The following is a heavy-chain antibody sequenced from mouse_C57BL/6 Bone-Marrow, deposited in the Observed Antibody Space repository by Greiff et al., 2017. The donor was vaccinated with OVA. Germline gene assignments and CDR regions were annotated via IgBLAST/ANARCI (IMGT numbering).Heavy chain of an antibody. D-gene: IGHD2-2*01. J-gene: IGHJ1*03. CDR1: GYTFTSYW. CDR3: ARSPYGYDDGWYFDV. V-gene: IGHV1-59*01. CDR2: IDPSDSYT. Sequence: QVQLQQPGAELVRPGTSVKLSCKASGYTFTSYWMHWVKQRPGQGLEWIGVIDPSDSYTNYNQKFKGKATLTVDTSSSTAYMQLSSLTSEDSAVYFCARSPYGYDDGWYFDVWGTGTTVTVSS.